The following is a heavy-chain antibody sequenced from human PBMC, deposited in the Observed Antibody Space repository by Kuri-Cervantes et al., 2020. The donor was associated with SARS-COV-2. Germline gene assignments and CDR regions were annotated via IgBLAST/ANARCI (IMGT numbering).Heavy chain of an antibody. CDR3: ARAPDYGDYYYYGMDV. V-gene: IGHV3-74*01. CDR1: GFTFSSYW. Sequence: GESLKISCAASGFTFSSYWMHWVRRAPGKGLVWVSRINSDGSSTSYADSVKGRFTISRDNAKNTLYLQMNSLRAEDTAVYYCARAPDYGDYYYYGMDVWGQGTTVTVSS. CDR2: INSDGSST. J-gene: IGHJ6*02. D-gene: IGHD4-17*01.